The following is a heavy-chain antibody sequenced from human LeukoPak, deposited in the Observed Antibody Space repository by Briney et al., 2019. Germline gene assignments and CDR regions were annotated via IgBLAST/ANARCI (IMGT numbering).Heavy chain of an antibody. J-gene: IGHJ4*02. CDR2: ISSYNGKT. CDR3: ARGGGRDSGRENDY. Sequence: PWASVKVSCKASGFTFTRYGINWVRQAPGQGLEWVGWISSYNGKTNYAQKLQGRVTMTTDTSTSTAYMELRSLTSDDTAMYYCARGGGRDSGRENDYWGQGTLVTVSS. D-gene: IGHD1-26*01. V-gene: IGHV1-18*01. CDR1: GFTFTRYG.